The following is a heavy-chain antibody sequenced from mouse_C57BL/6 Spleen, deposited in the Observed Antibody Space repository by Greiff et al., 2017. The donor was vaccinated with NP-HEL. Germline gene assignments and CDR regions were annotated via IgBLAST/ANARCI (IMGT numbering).Heavy chain of an antibody. Sequence: VQGVESGAELARPGASVKLSCKASGYTFTSYGISWVKQRTGQGLEWIGEIYPRSGNTYYNEKFKGKATLTADKSSSTAYMELRSLTSEDSAVYFCAIIYYGNYWFAYWGQGTLVTVSA. CDR3: AIIYYGNYWFAY. CDR1: GYTFTSYG. J-gene: IGHJ3*01. CDR2: IYPRSGNT. D-gene: IGHD2-1*01. V-gene: IGHV1-81*01.